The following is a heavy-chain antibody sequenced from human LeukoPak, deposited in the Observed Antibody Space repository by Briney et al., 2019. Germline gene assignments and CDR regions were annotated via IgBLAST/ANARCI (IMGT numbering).Heavy chain of an antibody. Sequence: SETLSLTCTVSGGSVSSGSYYWSWIRQPPGKGLEWIGEINHSGSTNYNPSLKSRVTISVDTSKNQFSLKLSSVTAADTAVYYCARGPIAAAGYWGQGTLVTVSS. CDR3: ARGPIAAAGY. V-gene: IGHV4-39*07. CDR2: INHSGST. J-gene: IGHJ4*02. D-gene: IGHD6-13*01. CDR1: GGSVSSGSYY.